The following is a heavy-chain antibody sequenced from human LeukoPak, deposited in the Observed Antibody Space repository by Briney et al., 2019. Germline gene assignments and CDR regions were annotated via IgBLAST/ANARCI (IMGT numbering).Heavy chain of an antibody. CDR2: ISWNSGSI. D-gene: IGHD1-1*01. CDR1: GFTFSSYA. V-gene: IGHV3-9*01. CDR3: GKDGKYNRLNYFDY. J-gene: IGHJ4*02. Sequence: PGGSLRLSCAASGFTFSSYAMHWVRQAPGKGLEWVSAISWNSGSICYADSVRGRFTTCGDNAKNSLYLQMNSLRAEDTALYYWGKDGKYNRLNYFDYWGQGTLVTVSS.